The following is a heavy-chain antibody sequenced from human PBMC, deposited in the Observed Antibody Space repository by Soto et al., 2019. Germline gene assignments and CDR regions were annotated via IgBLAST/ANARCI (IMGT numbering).Heavy chain of an antibody. V-gene: IGHV4-39*01. J-gene: IGHJ6*03. CDR3: ARVRGYYYGSGSYYKLFDYYYSYMYV. Sequence: SETLSLTCTVSGGSISSSSYYWGWIRQPPGKGLEGIGSIYYSGSTYYNPSLKSRVTISVDTSKNQFSLKLSSVTAADTAVHYCARVRGYYYGSGSYYKLFDYYYSYMYVWAKGTTVTVSS. D-gene: IGHD3-10*01. CDR2: IYYSGST. CDR1: GGSISSSSYY.